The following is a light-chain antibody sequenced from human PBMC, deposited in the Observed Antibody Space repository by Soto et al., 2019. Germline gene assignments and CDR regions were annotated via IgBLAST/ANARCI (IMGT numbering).Light chain of an antibody. CDR3: QQYANLPPFT. J-gene: IGKJ2*01. CDR2: DAS. Sequence: DIQMTQSPSSLSASVGDRVTITCQASQDISDYLNWYQQKPGQAPKLLIYDASNLETGVPSRFSGSGAGTDFTFTISNLQPEDIATYYCQQYANLPPFTFGQGTKL. CDR1: QDISDY. V-gene: IGKV1-33*01.